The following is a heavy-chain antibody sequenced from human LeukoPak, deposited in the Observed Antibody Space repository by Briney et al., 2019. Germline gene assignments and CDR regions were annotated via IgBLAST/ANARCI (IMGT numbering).Heavy chain of an antibody. CDR2: IYYTGNA. CDR3: GTHYGWGTYPLDY. CDR1: GVSISGYN. D-gene: IGHD3-10*01. V-gene: IGHV4-59*08. Sequence: PSETLSLTCTVSGVSISGYNWSWIRQPPGKGLEFIGYIYYTGNANYNPSLRSRVTISVDTSKNQSSLKLSSVTPPYTTVYYCGTHYGWGTYPLDYWGQGTLVTVSS. J-gene: IGHJ4*02.